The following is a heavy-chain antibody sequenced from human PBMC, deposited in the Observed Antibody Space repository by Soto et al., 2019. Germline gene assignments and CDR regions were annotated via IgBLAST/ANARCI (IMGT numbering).Heavy chain of an antibody. V-gene: IGHV3-66*01. Sequence: GGSLRLSCAASGFTVSSNYMSWVRQAPGKGLEWVSVIYSGGSTYYADSVKGRFTISRDNSKNTLYLQMNSLRAEDTAVYYCASGAVTDHDAFDIWGQGTMVTVSS. CDR1: GFTVSSNY. J-gene: IGHJ3*02. D-gene: IGHD2-21*02. CDR3: ASGAVTDHDAFDI. CDR2: IYSGGST.